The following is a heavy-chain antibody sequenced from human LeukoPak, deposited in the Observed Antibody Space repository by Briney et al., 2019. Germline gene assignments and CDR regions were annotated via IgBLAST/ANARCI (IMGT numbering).Heavy chain of an antibody. D-gene: IGHD5-18*01. CDR3: AGLRGYSNS. CDR1: GGSISSGSYY. V-gene: IGHV4-39*01. Sequence: SETLSLTCTVSGGSISSGSYYWGWIRQPPGRGLEWIGNIFYSGSTYYNPSLKSRVTISVDTSKSQFSLKLNSVTAADTAVYYCAGLRGYSNSWGQGTLVTVSS. CDR2: IFYSGST. J-gene: IGHJ5*02.